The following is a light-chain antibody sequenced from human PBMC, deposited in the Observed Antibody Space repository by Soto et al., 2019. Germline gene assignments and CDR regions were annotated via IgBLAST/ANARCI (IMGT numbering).Light chain of an antibody. CDR1: QTVRNNY. CDR3: QQYGSSPWT. V-gene: IGKV3-20*01. CDR2: GAS. Sequence: EIVLTQSPGTLSLSPGESATLSCRASQTVRNNYLAWYQQKPGQAPRLLIYGASSRATGIPDRFSGSGSGTDFTLTISKLEPEDFAVYYFQQYGSSPWTFGQGTKVEIK. J-gene: IGKJ1*01.